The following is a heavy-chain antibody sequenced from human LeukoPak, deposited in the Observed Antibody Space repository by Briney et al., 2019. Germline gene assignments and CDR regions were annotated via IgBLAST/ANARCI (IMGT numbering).Heavy chain of an antibody. J-gene: IGHJ4*02. D-gene: IGHD1-26*01. CDR3: ARGSGSYSYYFDY. CDR1: GYTFTGYY. CDR2: INPNSGGT. V-gene: IGHV1-2*02. Sequence: ASVKVSCKASGYTFTGYYMHWVRQAPGQGLEWMGWINPNSGGTNYAQKFQGRVTTTRDTSISTAYMELSRLRSDDTAVYYCARGSGSYSYYFDYWGQGTLVTVSS.